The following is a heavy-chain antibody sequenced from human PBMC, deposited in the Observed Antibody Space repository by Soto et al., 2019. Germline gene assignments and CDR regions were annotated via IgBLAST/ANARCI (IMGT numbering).Heavy chain of an antibody. CDR2: INHSGST. J-gene: IGHJ6*02. CDR1: GGSFSGYY. V-gene: IGHV4-34*01. Sequence: QVQLQQWGAGLLKPSETLSLTCAVYGGSFSGYYWSWIRQPPGQGLEWLGAINHSGSTNYNPSLKSRVTKSVDTSKNQFPLKLSSVTAADTAVDYCARGIRRMTMVRGVMGQTPYDDDGMDVWGQGTTVTVSS. CDR3: ARGIRRMTMVRGVMGQTPYDDDGMDV. D-gene: IGHD3-10*01.